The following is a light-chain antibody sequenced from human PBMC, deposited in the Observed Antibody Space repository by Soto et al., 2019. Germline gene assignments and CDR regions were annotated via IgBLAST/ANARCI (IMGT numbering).Light chain of an antibody. CDR1: QSVSSD. Sequence: EILMTQSPATLSVSPGERATLSCRASQSVSSDLAWYHQKPGQAPRPLIYGASNRATGIPDRLSGSGSGTDFTLTISRLEPEDFAVYYCQQYGSSGTFGHGTKVDIK. CDR2: GAS. V-gene: IGKV3-20*01. CDR3: QQYGSSGT. J-gene: IGKJ1*01.